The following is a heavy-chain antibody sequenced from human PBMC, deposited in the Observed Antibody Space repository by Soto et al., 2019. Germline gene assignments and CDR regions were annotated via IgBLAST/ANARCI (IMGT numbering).Heavy chain of an antibody. J-gene: IGHJ6*03. CDR2: ISGSADST. V-gene: IGHV3-23*01. CDR1: GFTFSSYA. Sequence: GGSLRLSCAASGFTFSSYAMSWVRQAPGKGLEWVSAISGSADSTSYADSVKGRFTISRDNSKNTLYLQMNSLRAEDTAVYYCAKVFIWGSGPSRSMDFWGTGPTVTVSS. D-gene: IGHD7-27*01. CDR3: AKVFIWGSGPSRSMDF.